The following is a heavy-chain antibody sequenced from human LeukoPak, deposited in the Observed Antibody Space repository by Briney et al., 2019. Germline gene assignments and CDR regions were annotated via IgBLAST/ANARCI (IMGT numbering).Heavy chain of an antibody. CDR3: ARELRMTSYYYFDY. CDR2: IYTSGST. J-gene: IGHJ4*02. D-gene: IGHD2-21*01. V-gene: IGHV4-4*07. CDR1: GGSISSYY. Sequence: SETLSLTCTVSGGSISSYYWSWIRQPAGKGLEWIGRIYTSGSTNYNPSLKRRVTMSVDTSKNQFSQKLSSVTAADTAVYYCARELRMTSYYYFDYWGQGTLVTVSS.